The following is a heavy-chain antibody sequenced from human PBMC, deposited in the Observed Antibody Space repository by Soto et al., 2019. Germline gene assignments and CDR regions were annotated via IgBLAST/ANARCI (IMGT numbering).Heavy chain of an antibody. CDR1: GFTFSSYG. D-gene: IGHD4-17*01. CDR2: IWYDGSNK. CDR3: AKDLTTVTTVLNFDY. J-gene: IGHJ4*02. Sequence: GGSLRLSCAASGFTFSSYGMHWVRQAPGKGLEWVAVIWYDGSNKYYADSVKGRFTISRDNSKNTLYLQMNSLRAEDTAVYYCAKDLTTVTTVLNFDYWGQGTLVTVSS. V-gene: IGHV3-30*02.